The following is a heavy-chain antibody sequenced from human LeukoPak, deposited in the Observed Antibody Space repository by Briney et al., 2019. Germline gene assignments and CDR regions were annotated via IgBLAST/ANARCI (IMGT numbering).Heavy chain of an antibody. V-gene: IGHV3-21*01. CDR2: ISSSSSYI. Sequence: GGSLRLSCAASGFTFSSYSMNWVRQAPGKGLEWVSPISSSSSYIYYADSVKGRFTISRDNAKNSLYLQMNSLNVDDTADYYCARPKTPGTTVFDAFDMWGQGTVATVSS. CDR3: ARPKTPGTTVFDAFDM. CDR1: GFTFSSYS. D-gene: IGHD1-7*01. J-gene: IGHJ3*02.